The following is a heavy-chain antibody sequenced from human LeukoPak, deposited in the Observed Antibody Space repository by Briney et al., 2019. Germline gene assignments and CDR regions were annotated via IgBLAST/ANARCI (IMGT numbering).Heavy chain of an antibody. CDR2: IYYSGST. CDR1: GGSVSSSSYY. V-gene: IGHV4-39*01. CDR3: ARGYYGSGRHGMDV. D-gene: IGHD3-10*01. Sequence: PSETLSLTCTVSGGSVSSSSYYWGWIRQPPGKGLEWIGSIYYSGSTYYNPSLKSRVTISVDTSKNQFSLQLDSVTPEDTAMYYCARGYYGSGRHGMDVWGQGTTVTVSS. J-gene: IGHJ6*02.